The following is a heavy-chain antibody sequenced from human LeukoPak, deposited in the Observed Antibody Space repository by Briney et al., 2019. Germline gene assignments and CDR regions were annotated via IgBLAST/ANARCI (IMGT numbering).Heavy chain of an antibody. J-gene: IGHJ4*02. CDR1: GYTFTSYY. V-gene: IGHV1-46*01. CDR2: INPSGGST. D-gene: IGHD3-3*01. Sequence: ASVKVSCKASGYTFTSYYMHWVRQAPGQVLEWMGIINPSGGSTSYAQKFQGRVTMTRDTSTSTVYMELSSLRSEDTAVYYCARCHYDFWSGYYTGDFDYWGQGTLVTVSS. CDR3: ARCHYDFWSGYYTGDFDY.